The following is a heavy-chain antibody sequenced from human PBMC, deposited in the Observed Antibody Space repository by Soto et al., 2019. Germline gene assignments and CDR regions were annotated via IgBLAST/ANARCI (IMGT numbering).Heavy chain of an antibody. D-gene: IGHD3-3*01. V-gene: IGHV4-39*01. CDR2: IYYSGST. Sequence: SETLSLTCTVSGGSISSSSYYWGWIRQPPGKGLEWIGSIYYSGSTYYNPSLKSRVTISVDTSKNQFSLKLSSVTAAGTAVYYCARHPAIVRFPDYWGQGTLVTVSS. CDR3: ARHPAIVRFPDY. J-gene: IGHJ4*02. CDR1: GGSISSSSYY.